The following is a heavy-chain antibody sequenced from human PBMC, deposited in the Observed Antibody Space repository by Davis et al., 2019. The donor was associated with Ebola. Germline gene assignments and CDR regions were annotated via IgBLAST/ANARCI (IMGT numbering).Heavy chain of an antibody. Sequence: PGGSLRLSCAASGFTFSSYAMSWVRQAPGKGLEWVSAISGSGGSTYYADSVKGRFTISRDNSKNTLYLQMNSLRAEDTAVYYCAKWGRMTTRKYYFDYWGQGTLVTVSS. J-gene: IGHJ4*02. CDR2: ISGSGGST. CDR1: GFTFSSYA. CDR3: AKWGRMTTRKYYFDY. V-gene: IGHV3-23*01. D-gene: IGHD4-11*01.